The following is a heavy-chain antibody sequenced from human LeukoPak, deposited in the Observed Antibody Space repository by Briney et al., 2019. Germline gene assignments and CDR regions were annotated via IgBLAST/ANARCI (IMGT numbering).Heavy chain of an antibody. Sequence: GESLKISCKGSGYSFTSHWIGWVRQMPGKGLEWMGIIYPGDSDTRYSPFFQGQVTISADKSISTAYLQWSSLKASDTAMYYCAGLPLPHYDILTGYYQTGYYFDYWGQGTLVTVSS. CDR1: GYSFTSHW. V-gene: IGHV5-51*01. J-gene: IGHJ4*02. D-gene: IGHD3-9*01. CDR3: AGLPLPHYDILTGYYQTGYYFDY. CDR2: IYPGDSDT.